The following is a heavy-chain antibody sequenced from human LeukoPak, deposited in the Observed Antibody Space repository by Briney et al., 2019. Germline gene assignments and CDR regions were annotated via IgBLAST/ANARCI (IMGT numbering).Heavy chain of an antibody. V-gene: IGHV3-30*02. J-gene: IGHJ6*02. Sequence: PGGSLRLSCAASGFTFSSYGMHWVRQAPGKGLEWVAFIRYDGSNKYYADSVKGRFTISRDNSKNTLYLQMSSLRAEDTAVYYCAKDSAYDILTGYYLKGMDVWGQGTTVTVSS. D-gene: IGHD3-9*01. CDR3: AKDSAYDILTGYYLKGMDV. CDR1: GFTFSSYG. CDR2: IRYDGSNK.